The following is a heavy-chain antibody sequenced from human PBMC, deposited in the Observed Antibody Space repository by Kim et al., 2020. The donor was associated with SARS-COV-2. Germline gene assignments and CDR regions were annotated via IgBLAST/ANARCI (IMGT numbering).Heavy chain of an antibody. Sequence: SETLSLTYTVSGGSISSGGYYWSWIRQHPGKGLEWIGYIYYSGSTYYNPSLKSRVTISVDTSKNQFSLKLSSVTAADTAVYYCARDRRLLRYFDWSHTLSYYMDVWGKGTTVTVSS. CDR3: ARDRRLLRYFDWSHTLSYYMDV. CDR1: GGSISSGGYY. CDR2: IYYSGST. D-gene: IGHD3-9*01. V-gene: IGHV4-31*03. J-gene: IGHJ6*03.